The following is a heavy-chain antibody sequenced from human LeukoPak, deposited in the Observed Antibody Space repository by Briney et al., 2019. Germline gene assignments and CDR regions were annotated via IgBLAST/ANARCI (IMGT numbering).Heavy chain of an antibody. CDR2: IIPIFGTA. Sequence: SVKVSYKASGGTFSSYAISWVRQAPGQGLEWMGGIIPIFGTANYAQKFQGRVTITADESTSTAYMELSSLRSEDTAVYYCARGEPARWLQLSGVEDQNYYYYGMDVWGQGTTVTVSS. J-gene: IGHJ6*02. V-gene: IGHV1-69*01. CDR3: ARGEPARWLQLSGVEDQNYYYYGMDV. D-gene: IGHD5-24*01. CDR1: GGTFSSYA.